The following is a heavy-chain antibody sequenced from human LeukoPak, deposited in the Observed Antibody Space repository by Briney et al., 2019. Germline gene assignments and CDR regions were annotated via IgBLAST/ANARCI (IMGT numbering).Heavy chain of an antibody. D-gene: IGHD3-22*01. Sequence: ASVKVSCKASGYTFTRYYMHWVRQAPGQGLEWMGIISPSGDSTSYAQKFQGRVTMTRGTSSRTVYLDLSGLRSEDTAVYYCARGRDYYAITGYHNWFDAWGQGTLVTVSS. V-gene: IGHV1-46*01. CDR2: ISPSGDST. CDR1: GYTFTRYY. CDR3: ARGRDYYAITGYHNWFDA. J-gene: IGHJ5*02.